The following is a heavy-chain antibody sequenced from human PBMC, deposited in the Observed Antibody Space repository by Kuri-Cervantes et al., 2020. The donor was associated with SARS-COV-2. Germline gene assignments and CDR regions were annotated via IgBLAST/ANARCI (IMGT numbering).Heavy chain of an antibody. CDR1: GGSISSGDYY. Sequence: SETLSLTCTVSGGSISSGDYYWSWIRQPPGKGLEWIGEIYHSGSTYYNPSLKSRVTISVDTSKNQFSLKLSSVTAADTAVYYCAGSGSNYWGQGTLVTVSS. CDR3: AGSGSNY. J-gene: IGHJ4*02. CDR2: IYHSGST. V-gene: IGHV4-39*07. D-gene: IGHD1-26*01.